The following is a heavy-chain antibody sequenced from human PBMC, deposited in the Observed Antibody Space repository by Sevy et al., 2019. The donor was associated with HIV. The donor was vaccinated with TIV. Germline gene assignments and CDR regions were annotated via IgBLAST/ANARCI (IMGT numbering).Heavy chain of an antibody. CDR3: ARGVIVVVVEDNWFDP. CDR1: GGSFSGYY. CDR2: INHSGST. D-gene: IGHD2-15*01. V-gene: IGHV4-34*01. J-gene: IGHJ5*02. Sequence: SETLSLTCAVYGGSFSGYYWSWIRQPPGKGLEWIGEINHSGSTNYNPSLKSRVTISVDTSKNQFSLKLSSVTAADTAVYYWARGVIVVVVEDNWFDPWGQGTLVTVSS.